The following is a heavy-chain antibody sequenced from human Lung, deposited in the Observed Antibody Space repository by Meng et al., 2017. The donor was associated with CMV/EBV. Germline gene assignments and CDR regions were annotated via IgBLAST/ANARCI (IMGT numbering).Heavy chain of an antibody. CDR2: MNPNSSNT. D-gene: IGHD6-19*01. CDR1: VYTFTSYD. J-gene: IGHJ4*02. V-gene: IGHV1-8*01. Sequence: ASVYTFTSYDITWLRQATGQGLEWMGWMNPNSSNTGYAQKFQAIVTMTRNTSISTAYMELSSLRSEDTAVYYCARGLQYSSGLTDYWGQGTLVTVS. CDR3: ARGLQYSSGLTDY.